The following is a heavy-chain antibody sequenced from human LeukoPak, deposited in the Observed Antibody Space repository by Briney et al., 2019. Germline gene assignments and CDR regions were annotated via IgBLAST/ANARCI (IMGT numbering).Heavy chain of an antibody. CDR1: GFTFSSYW. CDR2: IKQDGSEL. Sequence: GGSLRLSCVVSGFTFSSYWMSWVRQAPGKGLEWVACIKQDGSELYYVDCVKGRFTISRDNAKNSLYLKMNSLRADDTAVYKCARDLGSYRHFFDYWGQGTLVTVSS. D-gene: IGHD3-10*01. CDR3: ARDLGSYRHFFDY. V-gene: IGHV3-7*01. J-gene: IGHJ4*02.